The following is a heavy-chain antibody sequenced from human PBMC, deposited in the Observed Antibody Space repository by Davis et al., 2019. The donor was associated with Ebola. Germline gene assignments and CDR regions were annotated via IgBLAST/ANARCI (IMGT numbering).Heavy chain of an antibody. J-gene: IGHJ4*02. CDR1: GFSFDDYA. CDR3: ARDKGVTAPDFDN. CDR2: ISWNSVTI. V-gene: IGHV3-9*01. Sequence: PGGSLRLSCVVSGFSFDDYAMHWVRQAPGKGLEWVSGISWNSVTIGYADSVKGRFTISRDNAKNSLDLQMNSLRAEDTAVYYCARDKGVTAPDFDNWGQGTLVTVSS. D-gene: IGHD2-21*02.